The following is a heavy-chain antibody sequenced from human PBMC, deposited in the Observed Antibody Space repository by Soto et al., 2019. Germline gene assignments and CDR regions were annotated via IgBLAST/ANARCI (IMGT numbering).Heavy chain of an antibody. V-gene: IGHV1-69*01. CDR2: IIPIFGTA. CDR1: GGTFSSYA. Sequence: QVQLVQSGAEVKKPGSSVKVSCKASGGTFSSYAISWVRQAPGQGPEWMGGIIPIFGTANYAQKFQGRVTITADESTSTAYMELSSLRSEDTAVYYCARTNYPYYYDSSGLYYFDYWGQGTLVTVSS. J-gene: IGHJ4*02. D-gene: IGHD3-22*01. CDR3: ARTNYPYYYDSSGLYYFDY.